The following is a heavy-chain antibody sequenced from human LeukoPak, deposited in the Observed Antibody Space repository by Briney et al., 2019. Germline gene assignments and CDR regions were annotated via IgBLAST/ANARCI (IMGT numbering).Heavy chain of an antibody. J-gene: IGHJ5*02. Sequence: ASVKVSCKAPGYTFTGYYMHWVRQAPGQGLEWMGWINPNSGGTNYAQKFQGRVTMTRDTSISTAYMELSRLRSDDTAVYYCARVHYDSSGYYEWVDPWGQGTLVTVSS. D-gene: IGHD3-22*01. CDR1: GYTFTGYY. CDR2: INPNSGGT. V-gene: IGHV1-2*02. CDR3: ARVHYDSSGYYEWVDP.